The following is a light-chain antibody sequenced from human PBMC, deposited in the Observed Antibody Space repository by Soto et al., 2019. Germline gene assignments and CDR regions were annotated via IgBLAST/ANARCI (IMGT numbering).Light chain of an antibody. J-gene: IGKJ4*01. CDR1: QSVSSY. CDR2: DAS. V-gene: IGKV3-11*01. CDR3: QQSSNWPLT. Sequence: EIVLTQSPATLSLSPGERATLSCRASQSVSSYLAWYQQKPGKAPRLIISDASKRATGITDRFSGSGSGTDFTLPISSLEPEDFAVYYCQQSSNWPLTFGGGTKVEIK.